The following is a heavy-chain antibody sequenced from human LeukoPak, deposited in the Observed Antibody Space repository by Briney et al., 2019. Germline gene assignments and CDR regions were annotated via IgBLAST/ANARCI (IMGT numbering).Heavy chain of an antibody. CDR1: GFTFTSSA. J-gene: IGHJ2*01. D-gene: IGHD2-21*02. CDR3: AAATYCGGDCTAGPWYFDL. V-gene: IGHV1-58*01. CDR2: IVVGSGNT. Sequence: SVKVSCKASGFTFTSSAVQWVRQTRGQRLEWIGWIVVGSGNTNYAQKFQERVTITRDMSTSTAYMELSSLRSEDTAVYYCAAATYCGGDCTAGPWYFDLWGRGTLVTVSS.